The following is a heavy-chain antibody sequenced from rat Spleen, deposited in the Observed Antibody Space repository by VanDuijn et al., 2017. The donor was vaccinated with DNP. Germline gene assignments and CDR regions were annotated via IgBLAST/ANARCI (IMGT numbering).Heavy chain of an antibody. J-gene: IGHJ2*01. V-gene: IGHV5-19*01. Sequence: EVQLVESGGGLVQPGRSLKLSCAASGFPFRNYGMHWIRQAPTKGLEWVASISTGGGNTYYRDSVKGRFTISRDNAKSTLYLQMDSLRSEETATYYCARRFYSGDYFDYWGQGVMVTVSS. D-gene: IGHD1-1*01. CDR1: GFPFRNYG. CDR3: ARRFYSGDYFDY. CDR2: ISTGGGNT.